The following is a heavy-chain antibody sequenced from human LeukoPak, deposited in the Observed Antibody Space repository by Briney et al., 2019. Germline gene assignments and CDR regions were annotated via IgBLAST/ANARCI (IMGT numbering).Heavy chain of an antibody. D-gene: IGHD4-17*01. CDR1: GDSFSSNSAA. V-gene: IGHV6-1*01. CDR3: ARSLVTTGDWYFDL. CDR2: TYYRSKWYN. J-gene: IGHJ2*01. Sequence: SQTLSLTCAISGDSFSSNSAAWNWIRQSPSRGLEWLGRTYYRSKWYNDYAVSVKSRITINPDTSKNQFSLQLNSVTPEDTAVYYCARSLVTTGDWYFDLWGRGTLVTVSS.